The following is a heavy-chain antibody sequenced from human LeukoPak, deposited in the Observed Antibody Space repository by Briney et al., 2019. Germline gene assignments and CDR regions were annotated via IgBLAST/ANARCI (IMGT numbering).Heavy chain of an antibody. CDR3: ASEFRSGHMGLDAFDI. D-gene: IGHD2-15*01. CDR1: GFTFSNYV. J-gene: IGHJ3*02. Sequence: GGSLRLSCAASGFTFSNYVMGWVRQDPGKGLQWVSIINGSGSFTSYADSVKGRLTISRDNPKNTLYLQMNSLRAEDTAVYYCASEFRSGHMGLDAFDIWGQGTMVTVSS. CDR2: INGSGSFT. V-gene: IGHV3-23*05.